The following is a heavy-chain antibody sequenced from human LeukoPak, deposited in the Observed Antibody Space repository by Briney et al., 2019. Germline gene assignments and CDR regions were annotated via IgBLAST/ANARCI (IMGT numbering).Heavy chain of an antibody. CDR1: GFTFTDYS. D-gene: IGHD3-10*01. J-gene: IGHJ4*02. Sequence: PGGSLRLSCSASGFTFTDYSMHWVRQAPGKGLECVSAINKNGGSTSYADSVKGGFTISRDNSKNTLYLQMSSLRAEDTAVYYCVKDEGGGSGRPHFDYWGQGTLVTVSS. CDR3: VKDEGGGSGRPHFDY. CDR2: INKNGGST. V-gene: IGHV3-64D*06.